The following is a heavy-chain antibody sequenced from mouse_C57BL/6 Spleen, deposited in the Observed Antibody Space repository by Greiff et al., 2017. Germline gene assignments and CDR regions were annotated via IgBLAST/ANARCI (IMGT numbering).Heavy chain of an antibody. D-gene: IGHD4-1*01. CDR2: IWSGGST. V-gene: IGHV2-2*01. Sequence: VKLMESGPGLVQPSQSLSITCPVSGFSLTSYGVHWVRQSPGKGLEWLGVIWSGGSTDYNAAFISRLSISKDNSKSQVFFTMNSLQAVDTAIYYCARTGTLAWFAYWGQGTLVTVSA. CDR1: GFSLTSYG. J-gene: IGHJ3*01. CDR3: ARTGTLAWFAY.